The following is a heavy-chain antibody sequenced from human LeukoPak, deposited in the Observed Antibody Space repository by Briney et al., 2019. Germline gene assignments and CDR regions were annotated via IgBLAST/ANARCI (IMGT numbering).Heavy chain of an antibody. D-gene: IGHD6-13*01. V-gene: IGHV3-21*01. CDR3: ARGMYSSSWYSDY. CDR2: ISSNSNYI. Sequence: GGSLRLSCAASGFTFSTYSMNWVRQAPGKGLEWVSSISSNSNYIYYADSVKGRFTISRDNAKNSLYLQMNSLRAEDTAVYYCARGMYSSSWYSDYWGQGTLVTVSS. J-gene: IGHJ4*02. CDR1: GFTFSTYS.